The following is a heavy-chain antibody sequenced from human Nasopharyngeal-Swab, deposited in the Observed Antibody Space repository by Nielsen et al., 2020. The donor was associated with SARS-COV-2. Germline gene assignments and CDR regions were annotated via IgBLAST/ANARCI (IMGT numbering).Heavy chain of an antibody. CDR2: ISSSSSTI. V-gene: IGHV3-48*02. D-gene: IGHD6-6*01. Sequence: GESLKISCAASGFIFSSYSMNWVRQAPGKGLEWVSYISSSSSTIYYADSVKGRFTISRDNAKNSLYLQMNSLRDEDTAVYYCARDGYSSSWYAFDIGGQGTMVTVSS. J-gene: IGHJ3*02. CDR3: ARDGYSSSWYAFDI. CDR1: GFIFSSYS.